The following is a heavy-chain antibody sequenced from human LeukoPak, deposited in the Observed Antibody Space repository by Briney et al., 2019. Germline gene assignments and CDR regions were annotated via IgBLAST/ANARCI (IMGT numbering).Heavy chain of an antibody. V-gene: IGHV3-73*01. CDR1: GFTFSGSA. J-gene: IGHJ4*02. D-gene: IGHD3-10*01. Sequence: PGGSLRLSCAASGFTFSGSAMHCVRQASGKGLEWVGRIRSKANSYATAYAASVKGRFTISRDDSKNTAYPQMNSLKTEDTAVYYCTRQPTFGDPFACDYWGQGTLVTVSS. CDR3: TRQPTFGDPFACDY. CDR2: IRSKANSYAT.